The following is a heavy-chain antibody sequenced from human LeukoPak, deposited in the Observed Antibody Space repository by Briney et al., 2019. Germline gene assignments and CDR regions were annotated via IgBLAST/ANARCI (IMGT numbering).Heavy chain of an antibody. V-gene: IGHV4-38-2*02. CDR3: ARQPDSSGYRDY. CDR1: AYSISSGYY. Sequence: SETLSLTCTVSAYSISSGYYWGWIRPPPGKGLEWIGSIYHSGSAHYNPSLKSRDTISVDTSKNQFSLKLSSVTAADTALYYCARQPDSSGYRDYWGQGTLVTVSS. J-gene: IGHJ4*02. CDR2: IYHSGSA. D-gene: IGHD3-22*01.